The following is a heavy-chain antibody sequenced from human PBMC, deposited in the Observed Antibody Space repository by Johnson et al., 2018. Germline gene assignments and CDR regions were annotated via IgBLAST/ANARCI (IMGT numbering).Heavy chain of an antibody. V-gene: IGHV4-61*01. D-gene: IGHD6-13*01. Sequence: QVQLQESGPGLVKPSETLSLNCTVSGGSVSNGSYYWSWIRQPPGKRLEWIGYIYHSGSTNYNPSLRSRVSISVDTPKNQVSLTLSSVPAADPAVYYCTISQQLFDAFDIWGQGTMVTVSS. J-gene: IGHJ3*02. CDR3: TISQQLFDAFDI. CDR1: GGSVSNGSYY. CDR2: IYHSGST.